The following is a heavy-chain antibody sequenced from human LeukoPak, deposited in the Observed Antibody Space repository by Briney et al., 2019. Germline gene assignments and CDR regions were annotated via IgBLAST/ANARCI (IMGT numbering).Heavy chain of an antibody. CDR1: GFTFSNYG. CDR2: IWYDGSNK. D-gene: IGHD3-22*01. Sequence: PGGSLRLSCAASGFTFSNYGMHWVRQAPGKGLEWVAVIWYDGSNKHYADSVKGRFTISRDNSRNTLYLQMNSLRAEDTAMYYCAKYDNSGRAGGYWGQGTLVTVSS. V-gene: IGHV3-33*06. CDR3: AKYDNSGRAGGY. J-gene: IGHJ4*02.